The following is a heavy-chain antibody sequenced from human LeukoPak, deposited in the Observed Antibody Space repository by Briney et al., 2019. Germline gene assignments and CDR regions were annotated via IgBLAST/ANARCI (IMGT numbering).Heavy chain of an antibody. D-gene: IGHD2-15*01. Sequence: ASVKLSCKASGGTFSSYAISCVRQAPGQGLEWMGGIIPIGGTANYAQKFQGRVTITTDESTSTAYMELSSLRSEDTAVYYCARGLLDYYYYMDVWGKGTTVTVSS. V-gene: IGHV1-69*05. CDR3: ARGLLDYYYYMDV. J-gene: IGHJ6*03. CDR2: IIPIGGTA. CDR1: GGTFSSYA.